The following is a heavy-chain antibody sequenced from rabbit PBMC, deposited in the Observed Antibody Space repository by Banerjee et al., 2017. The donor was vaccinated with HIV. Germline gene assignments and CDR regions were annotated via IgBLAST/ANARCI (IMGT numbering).Heavy chain of an antibody. CDR3: ARRDYGSSTYYDL. Sequence: QSLEESGGDLVKPGASLTLTCKASGFSFSSIYAMCWVRQAPGKGLEWIACIYAGSSGSTYYASWAKGRFTISKTSSTTVTLQMTSLTAADTATYFCARRDYGSSTYYDLWGQGTLVTV. J-gene: IGHJ3*01. CDR2: IYAGSSGST. D-gene: IGHD8-1*01. V-gene: IGHV1S40*01. CDR1: GFSFSSIYA.